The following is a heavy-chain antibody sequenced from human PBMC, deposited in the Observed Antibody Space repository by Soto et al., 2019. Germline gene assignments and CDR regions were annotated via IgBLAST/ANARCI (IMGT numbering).Heavy chain of an antibody. CDR1: GGSISSYY. V-gene: IGHV4-59*01. Sequence: SETLSLTCTVSGGSISSYYWSWIRQPPGKGLEWIGYIYYSGSTNYNPSLKSRVTISVDTSKNQFSLKLSSVTAADTAVYYCARELDCSSTSCPIDYWGQGTLVTVSS. CDR2: IYYSGST. J-gene: IGHJ4*02. CDR3: ARELDCSSTSCPIDY. D-gene: IGHD2-2*01.